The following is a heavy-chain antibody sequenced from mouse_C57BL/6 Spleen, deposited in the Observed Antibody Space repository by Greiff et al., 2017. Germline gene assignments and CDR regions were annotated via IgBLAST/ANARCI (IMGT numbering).Heavy chain of an antibody. D-gene: IGHD1-1*01. CDR3: ARATTVSGALDY. CDR1: GYTFTSYW. CDR2: IDPSDSYT. Sequence: QVQLQQSGAELVMPGASVKLSCKASGYTFTSYWMHWVKQRPGQGLEWIGEIDPSDSYTNYNQKFKGKSTLTVDKSSSTAYMQLSSLTSEDSAVYYCARATTVSGALDYWGQGTTLTVSS. V-gene: IGHV1-69*01. J-gene: IGHJ2*01.